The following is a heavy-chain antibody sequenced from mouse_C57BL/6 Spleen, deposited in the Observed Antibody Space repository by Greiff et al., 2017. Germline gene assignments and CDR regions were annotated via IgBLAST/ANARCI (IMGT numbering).Heavy chain of an antibody. D-gene: IGHD2-4*01. CDR1: GYSFTSYY. CDR2: IYPGSGNT. CDR3: ARSIGYDYDGGFAY. Sequence: ESGPELVKPGASVKISCKASGYSFTSYYIHWVKQRPGQGLEWIGWIYPGSGNTKYNEKFKGKATLTADTSSSTAYMQLSSLTSEDSAVYYCARSIGYDYDGGFAYWGQGTLVTVSA. J-gene: IGHJ3*01. V-gene: IGHV1-66*01.